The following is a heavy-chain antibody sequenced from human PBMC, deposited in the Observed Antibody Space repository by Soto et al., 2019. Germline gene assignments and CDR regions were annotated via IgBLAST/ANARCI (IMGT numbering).Heavy chain of an antibody. CDR1: GGTFSSYA. D-gene: IGHD1-26*01. V-gene: IGHV1-69*06. CDR2: IIHIFGTA. Sequence: QVQLVQSGAEVKTPGSSVKVSCKASGGTFSSYAISWVRQAPGQGLEWMGGIIHIFGTANYAQKFQGRVTITADKSTSTAYMERSSLRSEDTAVYYCATRSQRTGLSSRTLIYYYGMDVWGQGTTVTVSS. CDR3: ATRSQRTGLSSRTLIYYYGMDV. J-gene: IGHJ6*02.